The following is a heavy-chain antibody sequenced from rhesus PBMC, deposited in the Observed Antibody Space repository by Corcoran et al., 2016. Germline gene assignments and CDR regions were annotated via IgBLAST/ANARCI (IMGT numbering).Heavy chain of an antibody. CDR3: ARDSRRRLVRTGLDS. V-gene: IGHV4-127*01. D-gene: IGHD6-37*01. J-gene: IGHJ6*01. Sequence: QVQLQESGPGLVKPSETLSLTCAVSGYSISSGYGRSWIRQPPGKGLEWIGYIGGNSVSTNYNPSLKSRVTISQDTSKNRFSLRLSSVTAADTAVYYCARDSRRRLVRTGLDSWGQGVVVTVSS. CDR2: IGGNSVST. CDR1: GYSISSGYG.